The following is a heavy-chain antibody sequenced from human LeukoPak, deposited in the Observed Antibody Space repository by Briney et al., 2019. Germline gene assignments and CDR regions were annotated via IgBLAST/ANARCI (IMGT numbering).Heavy chain of an antibody. CDR2: IYSGGTT. Sequence: GGSLRLSCAASGFTVSSNYMSWVRQAPGKGLEWVSVIYSGGTTYYADSVKGRFTFSRDNSKNTLYLQMNSLRAEDTAVYYCARVLTGNPDYYYYYMDVWGKGTTVTVSS. CDR3: ARVLTGNPDYYYYYMDV. D-gene: IGHD3-9*01. V-gene: IGHV3-53*01. J-gene: IGHJ6*03. CDR1: GFTVSSNY.